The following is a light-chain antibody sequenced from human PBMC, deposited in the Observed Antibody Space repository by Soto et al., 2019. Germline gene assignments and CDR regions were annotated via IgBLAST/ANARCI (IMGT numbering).Light chain of an antibody. CDR1: SSDVGGYNY. J-gene: IGLJ2*01. V-gene: IGLV2-14*01. CDR3: SSYTSSSTVV. Sequence: QSVLTQPASVSGFPGQSITISCTGTSSDVGGYNYVSWYQQHPGKAPKLMIYDVSNRPSGVSNRFSGSKSGNTASLTNSGLQAEDEADYYCSSYTSSSTVVFGGGTKLTVL. CDR2: DVS.